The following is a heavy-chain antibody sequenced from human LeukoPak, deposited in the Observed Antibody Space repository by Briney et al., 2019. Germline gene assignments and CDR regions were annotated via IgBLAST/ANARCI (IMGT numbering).Heavy chain of an antibody. CDR1: GFTFSSYG. Sequence: QPGRSLRLSCAASGFTFSSYGMHWVRQAPGKGLEWVAVISYDGSNKYYADSVKGRFTISRDNSKNTLYLQVNSLRAEDTAVYYCAKDRTRSFDYWGQGTLVTVSS. CDR2: ISYDGSNK. CDR3: AKDRTRSFDY. D-gene: IGHD1-7*01. J-gene: IGHJ4*02. V-gene: IGHV3-30*18.